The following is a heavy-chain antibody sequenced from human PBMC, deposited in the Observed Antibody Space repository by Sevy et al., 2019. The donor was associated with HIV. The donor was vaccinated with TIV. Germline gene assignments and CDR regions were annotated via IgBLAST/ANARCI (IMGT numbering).Heavy chain of an antibody. J-gene: IGHJ4*02. V-gene: IGHV3-23*01. Sequence: GGSLRLSCLASGFTFSTYAMSWVRQAPGKGLDWVSSISGSGGSTYYADSVKGRFTISRDNSKNTLYLQMNSLRAEDTAVYYCAKDSYFDTTLFDYWGQGTLVTVSS. D-gene: IGHD3-22*01. CDR3: AKDSYFDTTLFDY. CDR2: ISGSGGST. CDR1: GFTFSTYA.